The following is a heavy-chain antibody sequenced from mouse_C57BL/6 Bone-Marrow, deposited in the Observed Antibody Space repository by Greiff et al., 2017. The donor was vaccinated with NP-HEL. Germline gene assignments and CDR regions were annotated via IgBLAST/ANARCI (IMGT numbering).Heavy chain of an antibody. J-gene: IGHJ3*01. CDR2: ILPGSGST. V-gene: IGHV1-9*01. CDR1: GYTFTGYW. Sequence: VKLMESGAELMKPGASVKLSCKATGYTFTGYWIEWVKQRPGHGLEWIGEILPGSGSTKYNEKFKSKATLTVDKPSSTAYMQLSSLTSEDSAVYYCAREEGFPWFAYWGQGTLVTVSA. CDR3: AREEGFPWFAY.